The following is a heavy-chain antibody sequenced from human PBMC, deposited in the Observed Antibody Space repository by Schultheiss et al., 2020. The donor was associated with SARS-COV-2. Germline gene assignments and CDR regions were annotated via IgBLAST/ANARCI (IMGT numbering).Heavy chain of an antibody. CDR3: AREPASGLHWYFDL. CDR2: VYTSGST. D-gene: IGHD1-14*01. J-gene: IGHJ2*01. CDR1: GGSISSGGYY. V-gene: IGHV4-61*02. Sequence: SQTLSFTCTVSGGSISSGGYYWDWIRQPAGKGLEWIGRVYTSGSTKYSPSLKSRVTISVDTSKNQFSLKLNSVTAADTAVYYCAREPASGLHWYFDLWGRGTLVTVSS.